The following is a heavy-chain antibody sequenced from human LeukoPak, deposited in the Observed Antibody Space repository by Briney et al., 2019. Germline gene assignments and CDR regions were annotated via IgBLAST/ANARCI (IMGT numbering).Heavy chain of an antibody. V-gene: IGHV3-30*02. CDR1: GFTFSSYG. D-gene: IGHD1-14*01. Sequence: GGSLRLSCAASGFTFSSYGMHWVRQAPGKGLEWVAFIRYDGSNKYYADSVKGRFTISRDNSKNTLYLQMNSLRAEDTAVYYCAKAPPGRNLYYFDYWGQGTLVTVSS. CDR2: IRYDGSNK. CDR3: AKAPPGRNLYYFDY. J-gene: IGHJ4*02.